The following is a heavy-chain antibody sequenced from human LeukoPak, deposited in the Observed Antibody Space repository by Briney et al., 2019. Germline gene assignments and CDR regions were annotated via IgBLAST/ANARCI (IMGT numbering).Heavy chain of an antibody. J-gene: IGHJ4*02. Sequence: GASVKVSCKASGYTFTGYYMHWVRQAPGQGLEWMGWINPNSGGTNYAQKFQGRVTMTRDTSISTAYMELSRLRSDDTAVYYCARSVYYYDSSGYWVYWGQGTLVTVSS. CDR2: INPNSGGT. CDR3: ARSVYYYDSSGYWVY. CDR1: GYTFTGYY. V-gene: IGHV1-2*02. D-gene: IGHD3-22*01.